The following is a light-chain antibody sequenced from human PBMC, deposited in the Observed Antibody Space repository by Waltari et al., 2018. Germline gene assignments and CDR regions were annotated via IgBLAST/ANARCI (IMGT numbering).Light chain of an antibody. CDR1: VLANKF. J-gene: IGLJ2*01. CDR3: YSAADNNVI. V-gene: IGLV3-27*01. CDR2: RDT. Sequence: SYELTQPSSVSVSPGQTARITCSGGVLANKFARWFQQKPGQAPVLVIDRDTARRPGISERFSGSSSGTTVTLTISGAQVEDEADYYCYSAADNNVIFGGGTKLTVL.